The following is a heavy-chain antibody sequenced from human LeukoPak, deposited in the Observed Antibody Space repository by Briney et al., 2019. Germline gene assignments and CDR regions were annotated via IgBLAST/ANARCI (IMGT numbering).Heavy chain of an antibody. CDR2: INSDGTSI. J-gene: IGHJ4*02. CDR3: ARDRWNFDY. CDR1: GFTFSDYW. V-gene: IGHV3-74*01. Sequence: GGSLRLSCAASGFTFSDYWMHWVRQAPGKGLVWVSRINSDGTSIIYADSVKGGFTISRDNAKNTLYLQMNSLRAEDSAVYYCARDRWNFDYWGRGTLVTVSS. D-gene: IGHD4-23*01.